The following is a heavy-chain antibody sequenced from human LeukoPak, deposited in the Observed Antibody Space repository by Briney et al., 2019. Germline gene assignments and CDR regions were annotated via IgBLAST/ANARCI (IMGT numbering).Heavy chain of an antibody. CDR2: IYPGDSDT. CDR3: ARPAYSSSWYYFDY. D-gene: IGHD6-13*01. V-gene: IGHV5-51*01. CDR1: GYIFSNYW. Sequence: GESLMISCKGSGYIFSNYWIGWVRQMPGKGLEWMGIIYPGDSDTRYSPSFQGQVTISADKSISTAYLQWSSLKASDTAMYYCARPAYSSSWYYFDYWGQGTLVTVSS. J-gene: IGHJ4*02.